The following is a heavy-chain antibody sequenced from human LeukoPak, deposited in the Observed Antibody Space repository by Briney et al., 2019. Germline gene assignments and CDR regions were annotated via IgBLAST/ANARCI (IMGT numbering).Heavy chain of an antibody. CDR3: ANLLLSCIDGVCYAPFDY. J-gene: IGHJ4*02. V-gene: IGHV3-23*01. CDR1: GFSFRNYA. CDR2: IRGSASTT. D-gene: IGHD2-8*01. Sequence: PGGSLRLSCAASGFSFRNYAMFWVRQAPGTGLEWVSSIRGSASTTYYPDSVKGRFTIPRDNSRNTLYLQMNSLRAEDTSVYYGANLLLSCIDGVCYAPFDYWGQGTLLTVSS.